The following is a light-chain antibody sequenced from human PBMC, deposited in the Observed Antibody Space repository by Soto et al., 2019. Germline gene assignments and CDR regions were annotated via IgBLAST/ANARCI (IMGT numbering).Light chain of an antibody. CDR1: QSVSSSY. Sequence: EIVLTQSPGTLSLSPGERATLSCRASQSVSSSYLAWYQQKPGQAPRLLIYGASSRATGIPGRFSGSGSGTDFTLTIIRLEAEDFAVYYCQQYGSSPPYTFGQGTKLEIK. V-gene: IGKV3-20*01. CDR3: QQYGSSPPYT. J-gene: IGKJ2*01. CDR2: GAS.